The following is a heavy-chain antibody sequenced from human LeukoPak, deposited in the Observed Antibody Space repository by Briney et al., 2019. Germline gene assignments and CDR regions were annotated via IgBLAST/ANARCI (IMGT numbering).Heavy chain of an antibody. CDR3: ATSYGSGAQIDYEDKDYYYYGMDV. Sequence: ASVKVSCKASGYTFTSYGISWVRQAPGQGLEWMGWISAYNGNTNYAQMLQGRVTMTTDTSTSTAYMELRSLRSDDTAVYYCATSYGSGAQIDYEDKDYYYYGMDVWGQGTTVTVSS. V-gene: IGHV1-18*01. CDR2: ISAYNGNT. D-gene: IGHD3-10*01. CDR1: GYTFTSYG. J-gene: IGHJ6*02.